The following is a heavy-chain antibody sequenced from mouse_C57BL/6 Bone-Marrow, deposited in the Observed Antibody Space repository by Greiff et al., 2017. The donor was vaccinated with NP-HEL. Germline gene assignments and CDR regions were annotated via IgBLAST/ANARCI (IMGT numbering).Heavy chain of an antibody. CDR3: APQGDYDRFAY. CDR2: IWWDGAK. J-gene: IGHJ3*01. Sequence: QVTLKVSGPGILQPSQTLSLTCSFSGFSLSIFGMGVGWIRQPSGKGLEWLVHIWWDGAKYYNPALKSGLTISKDTSKNQVFLKIAHVDAAATATYYCAPQGDYDRFAYWGQGTLVTVSA. CDR1: GFSLSIFGMG. D-gene: IGHD2-4*01. V-gene: IGHV8-8*01.